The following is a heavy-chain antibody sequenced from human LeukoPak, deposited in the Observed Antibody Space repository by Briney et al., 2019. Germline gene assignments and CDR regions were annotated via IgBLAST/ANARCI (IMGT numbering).Heavy chain of an antibody. CDR2: IYYSGST. CDR3: ARGGILWFGPLGNWFDP. J-gene: IGHJ5*02. Sequence: SETLSLTCTVSGGSISNYYWSWIRQPPGKGLEWVGYIYYSGSTNYNPSLKSRVTISVDTSKNRFSLKLSSVTAADTAVYYCARGGILWFGPLGNWFDPWGQGTLVTVSS. CDR1: GGSISNYY. D-gene: IGHD3-10*01. V-gene: IGHV4-59*01.